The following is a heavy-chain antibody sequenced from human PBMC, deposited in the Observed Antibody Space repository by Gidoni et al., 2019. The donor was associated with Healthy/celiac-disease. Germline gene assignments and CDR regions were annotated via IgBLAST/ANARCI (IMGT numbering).Heavy chain of an antibody. V-gene: IGHV4-31*03. J-gene: IGHJ3*02. CDR2: IYYSGST. CDR1: GGPISSGGYY. D-gene: IGHD3-22*01. CDR3: ARVIYYYDSSGYSSDAFDI. Sequence: QVQLQESGPGLVKPSQTLSLTCTVSGGPISSGGYYWSWIRPHPGKGLEWIGYIYYSGSTYYNPSLKSRVTISVDTSKNQFSLKLSSVTAADTAVYYCARVIYYYDSSGYSSDAFDIWGQGTMVTVSS.